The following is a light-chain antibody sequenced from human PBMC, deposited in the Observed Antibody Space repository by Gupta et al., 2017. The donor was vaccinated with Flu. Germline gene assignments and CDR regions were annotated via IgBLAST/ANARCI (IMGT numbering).Light chain of an antibody. CDR1: ALSKQY. CDR3: QSADTVWV. J-gene: IGLJ3*02. V-gene: IGLV3-25*03. CDR2: KDS. Sequence: TCSGDALSKQYAYWYQQKPGQAPVLVIYKDSERPSGIPERFYGSNSGTTATLTISGVQAEDEGDYYCQSADTVWVFGGGTKLTVL.